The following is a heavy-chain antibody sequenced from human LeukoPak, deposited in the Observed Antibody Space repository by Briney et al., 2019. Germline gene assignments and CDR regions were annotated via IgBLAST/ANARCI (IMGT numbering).Heavy chain of an antibody. Sequence: GASVKVSCKASGYTFTGYYMHWVRQAPGQGLEWTGWINPNSGGTNYAQNFQGRVTMTRDTSISTAYMELSSLRSDDTAVYYCAGGRHYCSSTSCYGGNLDDAFDIWGQGTMVTVSS. CDR1: GYTFTGYY. CDR3: AGGRHYCSSTSCYGGNLDDAFDI. V-gene: IGHV1-2*02. D-gene: IGHD2-2*01. CDR2: INPNSGGT. J-gene: IGHJ3*02.